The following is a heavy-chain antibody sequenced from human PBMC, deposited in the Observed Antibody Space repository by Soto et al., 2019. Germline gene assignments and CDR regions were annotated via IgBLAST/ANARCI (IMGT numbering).Heavy chain of an antibody. CDR1: GFTFSSYA. CDR3: AKTKTEGTGNYYYYYYGMDV. Sequence: EVQLLESGGGLVQPGGSLRLSCAASGFTFSSYAMRWVRQAPGKGLEWVSAISGSGGSTYYADSVKGRFTIARDNSKHTLYLHMNSLRAEDTAVYYCAKTKTEGTGNYYYYYYGMDVWGQGTTVTVSS. CDR2: ISGSGGST. J-gene: IGHJ6*02. D-gene: IGHD7-27*01. V-gene: IGHV3-23*01.